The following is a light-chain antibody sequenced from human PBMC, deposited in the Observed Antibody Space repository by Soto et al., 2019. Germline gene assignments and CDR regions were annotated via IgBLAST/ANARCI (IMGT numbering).Light chain of an antibody. J-gene: IGKJ4*02. CDR2: KAS. V-gene: IGKV1-5*03. CDR3: QQYIPCST. CDR1: QSISTR. Sequence: QMTQSPSTLSASVGDTVTITCRASQSISTRLAWFQQKPGKAPKLLSYKASTLESGVPSRFSDSGSGTEFTLTISSLQPDDFATYSCQQYIPCSTFGRGTKVEI.